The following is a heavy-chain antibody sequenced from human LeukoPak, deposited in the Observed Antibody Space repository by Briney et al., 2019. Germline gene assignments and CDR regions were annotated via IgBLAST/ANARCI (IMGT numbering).Heavy chain of an antibody. Sequence: PSETLSLTCAVSGGSISSGGYSWSWIRQPPGKGLEWIGYIYHSGSTYYNPSLKSRVTISVDRSKNQFSLKLSSVTAADTAVYYCARGPGIQLWYNWFDPWGQGTLVTVSS. CDR3: ARGPGIQLWYNWFDP. V-gene: IGHV4-30-2*01. CDR2: IYHSGST. CDR1: GGSISSGGYS. D-gene: IGHD5-18*01. J-gene: IGHJ5*02.